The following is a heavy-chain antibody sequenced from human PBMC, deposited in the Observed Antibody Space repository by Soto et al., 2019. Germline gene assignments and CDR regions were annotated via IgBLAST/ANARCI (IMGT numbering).Heavy chain of an antibody. CDR2: IIPIFGTA. V-gene: IGHV1-69*13. CDR3: ARLYFGIAVANYGMDV. D-gene: IGHD6-19*01. CDR1: GGTFSSYA. Sequence: ASVKVSCKASGGTFSSYAISWVRQAPGQGLEWMGGIIPIFGTANYAQKFQGRVTITADESTSTAYMELSSLRSEDTAVYYCARLYFGIAVANYGMDVWGQGTTVTVSS. J-gene: IGHJ6*02.